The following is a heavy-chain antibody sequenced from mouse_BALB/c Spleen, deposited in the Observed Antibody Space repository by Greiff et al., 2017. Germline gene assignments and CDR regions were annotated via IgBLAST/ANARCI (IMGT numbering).Heavy chain of an antibody. CDR3: ARLRTTATGD. J-gene: IGHJ2*01. D-gene: IGHD1-2*01. CDR2: INPSNGRT. V-gene: IGHV1S81*02. CDR1: GYTFTSYW. Sequence: VQLQQPGAELVKPGASVKLSCKASGYTFTSYWMHWVKQRPGQGLEWIGEINPSNGRTNYNEKFKSKATLTVDKSSSTAYMQLSSLTSEDSAVYYCARLRTTATGDWGQGTTLTVAS.